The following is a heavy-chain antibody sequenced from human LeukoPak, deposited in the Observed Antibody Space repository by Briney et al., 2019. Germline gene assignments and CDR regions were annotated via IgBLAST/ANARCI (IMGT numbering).Heavy chain of an antibody. CDR1: GGTFSSYA. CDR2: IIPIFGTA. CDR3: ARGPTYYYDSSGYYYEG. J-gene: IGHJ4*02. V-gene: IGHV1-69*13. D-gene: IGHD3-22*01. Sequence: SVKVSCKASGGTFSSYAISWVRQAPGQGLEWMGGIIPIFGTANYAQKFQGRVTITADESTSTAYMELSSLRFEATAVYYCARGPTYYYDSSGYYYEGWGQGTLVTVSS.